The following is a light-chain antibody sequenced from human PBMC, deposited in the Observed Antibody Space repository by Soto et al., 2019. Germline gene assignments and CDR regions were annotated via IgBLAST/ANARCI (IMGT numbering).Light chain of an antibody. J-gene: IGLJ1*01. V-gene: IGLV2-14*01. CDR3: SSYTTSSTLLYV. Sequence: QSALTQPASVSGSPGQSITISCTGTSSDVGGYNSVSWYQQHPGKAPKLMIYEVSNRPSGVSNRFSGSKSVNTASLTISGLQAEDESEYYCSSYTTSSTLLYVFVTGTKLTVL. CDR2: EVS. CDR1: SSDVGGYNS.